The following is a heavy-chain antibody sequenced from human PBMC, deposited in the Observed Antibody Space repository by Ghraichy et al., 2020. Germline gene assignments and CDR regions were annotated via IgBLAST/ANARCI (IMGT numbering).Heavy chain of an antibody. CDR2: IYHSGST. J-gene: IGHJ4*02. CDR3: ARDLDGDYTLNFDY. V-gene: IGHV4-38-2*02. CDR1: GYSISSGYY. D-gene: IGHD4-17*01. Sequence: EPLSLTCAVSGYSISSGYYWGWIRQPPGKGLEWIGSIYHSGSTYYNPSLKSRVTISVDTSKNQFSLKLSSVTAADTAVYYCARDLDGDYTLNFDYWGQGTLVTVSS.